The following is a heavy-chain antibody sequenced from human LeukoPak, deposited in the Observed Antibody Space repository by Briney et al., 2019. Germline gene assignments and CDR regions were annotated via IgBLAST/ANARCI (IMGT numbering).Heavy chain of an antibody. CDR1: GGSISSSNW. J-gene: IGHJ4*02. CDR3: ARVPGYAYGDYSSDY. D-gene: IGHD4-17*01. CDR2: INHSGST. V-gene: IGHV4-4*02. Sequence: PSETLSLTCAVSGGSISSSNWWSWVRQPPGKGLEWIGEINHSGSTNYNPSLKSRVTISVDTSKNQFSLKLSSVTAADTAVYYCARVPGYAYGDYSSDYWGQGTLVTVSS.